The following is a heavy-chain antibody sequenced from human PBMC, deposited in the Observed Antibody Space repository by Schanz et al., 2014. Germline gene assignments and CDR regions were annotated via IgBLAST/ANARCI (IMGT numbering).Heavy chain of an antibody. CDR1: GGSISSGGYS. CDR2: IFFRGST. V-gene: IGHV4-30-4*07. J-gene: IGHJ6*02. Sequence: QVQLQESGPGLVKPSQTLSLTCAVSGGSISSGGYSWSWIRQPPGKGLEWIGYIFFRGSTYYNPPPKSRFTISIDTSKTQFSLRLTSVTAADTAVYYCYGMDVWGQGTTVTVSS. CDR3: YGMDV.